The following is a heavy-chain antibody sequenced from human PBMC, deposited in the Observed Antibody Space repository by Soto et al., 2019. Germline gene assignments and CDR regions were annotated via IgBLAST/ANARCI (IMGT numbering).Heavy chain of an antibody. CDR2: ISGSGGST. CDR1: GFTFSSYA. V-gene: IGHV3-23*01. J-gene: IGHJ6*02. D-gene: IGHD4-17*01. CDR3: AKGLTTVTTTGKLYYYYGMDV. Sequence: GGSLRLSCAASGFTFSSYAMSWVRQAPGKGLEWVSAISGSGGSTYYADSVKGRFTISRDNSKNTLYLQMNSLRAEDTAVYYCAKGLTTVTTTGKLYYYYGMDVWGQGTTVTVSS.